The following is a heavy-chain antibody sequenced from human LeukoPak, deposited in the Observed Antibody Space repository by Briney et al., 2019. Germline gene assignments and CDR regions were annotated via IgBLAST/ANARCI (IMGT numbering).Heavy chain of an antibody. CDR2: INSDGSST. D-gene: IGHD3-10*01. J-gene: IGHJ6*02. CDR3: ARDYGRSRDYGMDV. Sequence: GGSLRLSCAASGFTFSNYWMHWVRQAPGKGLVWVSRINSDGSSTSYADSVKGRFTISRDNAKNTLFLLMNSLGAEDTAMYYCARDYGRSRDYGMDVWGQGTTVTVSS. CDR1: GFTFSNYW. V-gene: IGHV3-74*01.